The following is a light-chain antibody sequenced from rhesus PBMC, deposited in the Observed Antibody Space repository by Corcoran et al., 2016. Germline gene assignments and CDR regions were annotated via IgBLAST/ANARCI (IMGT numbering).Light chain of an antibody. V-gene: IGKV1-21*01. CDR1: QGINSW. Sequence: DIQMTQSPSSLSASVGDKVSITCRANQGINSWLAWYQQKLGKAPKLLIYKASSLPSGVPSRFSGGGSWTDFTLTISNLQPEEFGTYYCLRSNTRPYTFGPGTKLEIK. CDR2: KAS. J-gene: IGKJ3*01. CDR3: LRSNTRPYT.